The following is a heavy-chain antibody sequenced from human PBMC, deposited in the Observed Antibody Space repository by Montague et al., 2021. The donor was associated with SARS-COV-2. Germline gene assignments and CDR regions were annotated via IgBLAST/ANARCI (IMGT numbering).Heavy chain of an antibody. CDR2: ISSSSSYI. CDR3: ARDPALYYYYMDV. J-gene: IGHJ6*03. CDR1: GFTFSSYS. Sequence: SLRLSCAASGFTFSSYSMNWVRQAPEKGLEWVSSISSSSSYIHYADSVKGRFTISRDNAKNSLYLQMNSLRAEDTAVYYCARDPALYYYYMDVWGKGTTVTVSS. V-gene: IGHV3-21*01.